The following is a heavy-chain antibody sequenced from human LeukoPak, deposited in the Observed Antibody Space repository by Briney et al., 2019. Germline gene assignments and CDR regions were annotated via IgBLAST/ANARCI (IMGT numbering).Heavy chain of an antibody. V-gene: IGHV3-21*01. CDR3: ARKSIAVAGFDY. CDR2: ISSSSSYI. J-gene: IGHJ4*02. D-gene: IGHD6-19*01. Sequence: GGSLRLSCAASGFTFSSYSMNWVRQAPGKGLEWVSSISSSSSYIYYADSVKGRFTISRDNAKNSLYLQMNSLRAEDTAVYYCARKSIAVAGFDYWGQGILVTVSS. CDR1: GFTFSSYS.